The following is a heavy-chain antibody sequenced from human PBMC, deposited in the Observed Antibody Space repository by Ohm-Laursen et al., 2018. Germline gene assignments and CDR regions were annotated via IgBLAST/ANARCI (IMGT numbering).Heavy chain of an antibody. CDR3: AKHRSATWMHKRFDN. CDR1: GFSVSTNY. Sequence: SLRLSCTASGFSVSTNYMNWARQAPGKGLEWVSEIDRGGNGYYAESVKGRFTISRDNPKSMVFLQMSSLRAEDTAVYYCAKHRSATWMHKRFDNWGQGTLVAVSS. CDR2: IDRGGNG. J-gene: IGHJ4*02. V-gene: IGHV3-53*01. D-gene: IGHD5-12*01.